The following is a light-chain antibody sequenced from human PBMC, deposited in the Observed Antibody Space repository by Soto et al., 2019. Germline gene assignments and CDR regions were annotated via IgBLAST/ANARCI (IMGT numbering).Light chain of an antibody. CDR2: SAS. V-gene: IGKV1-39*01. J-gene: IGKJ3*01. CDR3: QQSYSTLIFT. CDR1: QSISSY. Sequence: DIQMTQSPSSLSASVGDRVTITCRASQSISSYLNWYQQKPGEAPKLLIYSASSLQSGVPSRFSGSGSGTDFTLTISSLQPDDFATYYCQQSYSTLIFTFGPGTKVDIK.